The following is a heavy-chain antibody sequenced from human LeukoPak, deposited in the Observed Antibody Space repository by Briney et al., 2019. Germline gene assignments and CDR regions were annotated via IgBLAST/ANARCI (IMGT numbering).Heavy chain of an antibody. CDR1: GGSFSGYY. CDR2: INHSGST. J-gene: IGHJ3*02. V-gene: IGHV4-34*01. D-gene: IGHD3-22*01. CDR3: ARGTHSSGYYAFDI. Sequence: SETLSLTCAVYGGSFSGYYWSWIRQPPGKGLEWIGEINHSGSTNYNPSLKSRVTISVDTSKNQFSLKLSSVTAADTAVYYCARGTHSSGYYAFDIWGQGTMVTVSS.